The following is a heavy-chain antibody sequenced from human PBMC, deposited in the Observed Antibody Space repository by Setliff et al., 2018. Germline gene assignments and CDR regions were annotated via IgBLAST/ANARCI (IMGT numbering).Heavy chain of an antibody. CDR2: VNPDGSGK. Sequence: PGGSLRLSCAASGFTFSSYAITWVRQAPGKGLEWVANVNPDGSGKYYVDSVKGRFTISRDNAKNSLYLQMDSLRVEDTAVYYCIDGRNRAWGVYWGQGT. CDR1: GFTFSSYA. CDR3: IDGRNRAWGVY. V-gene: IGHV3-7*01. D-gene: IGHD7-27*01. J-gene: IGHJ4*02.